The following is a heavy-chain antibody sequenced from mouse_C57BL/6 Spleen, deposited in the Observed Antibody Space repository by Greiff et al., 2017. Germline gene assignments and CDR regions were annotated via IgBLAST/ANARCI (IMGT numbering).Heavy chain of an antibody. J-gene: IGHJ3*01. CDR1: GYTFTEYT. CDR3: ARHPPRQAGTVPEFAY. Sequence: VQLQQSGAELVKPGASVKLSCKASGYTFTEYTIHWVKQRSGQGLEWIGWFYPGSGSIKYNEKFKDKATLTADKSSSTVYMELSRLTAEDSAVYFCARHPPRQAGTVPEFAYWCQGTLVTVSA. CDR2: FYPGSGSI. D-gene: IGHD2-14*01. V-gene: IGHV1-62-2*01.